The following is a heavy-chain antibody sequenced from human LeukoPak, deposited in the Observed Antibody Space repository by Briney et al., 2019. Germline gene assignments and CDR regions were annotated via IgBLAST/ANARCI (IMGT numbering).Heavy chain of an antibody. Sequence: PGGSLRLSCAASGFTFSSYAMSWVRQAPGKGLEWVSAISGSGGSTYYADSVKGRFTISRDNSKNTLYLQMNSLRAEDTAVYYCAKSYSSSWYNNWFDPWGQGTLVTVSS. D-gene: IGHD6-13*01. CDR3: AKSYSSSWYNNWFDP. V-gene: IGHV3-23*01. CDR2: ISGSGGST. CDR1: GFTFSSYA. J-gene: IGHJ5*02.